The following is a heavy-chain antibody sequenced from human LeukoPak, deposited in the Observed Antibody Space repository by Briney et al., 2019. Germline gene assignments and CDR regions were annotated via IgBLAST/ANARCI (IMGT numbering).Heavy chain of an antibody. J-gene: IGHJ4*02. V-gene: IGHV3-21*01. CDR1: GFTFSSYS. Sequence: GGSLRLSCAASGFTFSSYSMNWVRQAPGKGLEWVSSISSSSSYIYYADSVKGRFTISRDNAKNSLYLQMNSLRAEDTAVYYCARDSGYSYGYDYWGQGTLVTVSS. D-gene: IGHD5-18*01. CDR3: ARDSGYSYGYDY. CDR2: ISSSSSYI.